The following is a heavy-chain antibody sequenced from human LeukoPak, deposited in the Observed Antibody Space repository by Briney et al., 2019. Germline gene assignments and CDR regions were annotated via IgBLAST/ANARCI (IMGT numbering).Heavy chain of an antibody. D-gene: IGHD2-15*01. Sequence: GGSLRLSCAASGFTVSRNYMSWVRQAPGKGLEWVSTVVGGGATFYADSVKGRFTISRDNSKNTLYLQMNSLRGDDTAVYYCAKYGAVLPPGSHIPHWFDPWSQGSLVTVSS. J-gene: IGHJ5*02. CDR1: GFTVSRNY. CDR3: AKYGAVLPPGSHIPHWFDP. V-gene: IGHV3-53*01. CDR2: VVGGGAT.